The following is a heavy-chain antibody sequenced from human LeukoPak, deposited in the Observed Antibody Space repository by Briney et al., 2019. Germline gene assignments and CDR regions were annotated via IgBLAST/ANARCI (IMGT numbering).Heavy chain of an antibody. D-gene: IGHD4-17*01. J-gene: IGHJ4*02. V-gene: IGHV1-46*01. CDR1: GYTFTSYY. Sequence: ASVKVSCKASGYTFTSYYMHWVRQAPGQGLEWMGISHPSGGSTSYAQKFQGRVIVTRDTSTSTVYMELSSLKSEETAVYYCARYYGEGAFDYWGQGTLLTVSS. CDR2: SHPSGGST. CDR3: ARYYGEGAFDY.